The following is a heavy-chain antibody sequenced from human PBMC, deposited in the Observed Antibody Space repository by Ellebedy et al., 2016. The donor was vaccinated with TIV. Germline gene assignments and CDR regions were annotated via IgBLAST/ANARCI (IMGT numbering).Heavy chain of an antibody. V-gene: IGHV3-30*03. D-gene: IGHD3-16*01. CDR1: GFTFSTHN. J-gene: IGHJ2*01. CDR2: ISYDGADK. Sequence: GESLKISCAASGFTFSTHNIHWVRQAPGKGLEWVALISYDGADKYYADSVKGRFTVSRDNSKRTLDLQLTSLRPDDTAVYYCPRDPAVTYTFGNWFLDLWGRGTLVTVSS. CDR3: PRDPAVTYTFGNWFLDL.